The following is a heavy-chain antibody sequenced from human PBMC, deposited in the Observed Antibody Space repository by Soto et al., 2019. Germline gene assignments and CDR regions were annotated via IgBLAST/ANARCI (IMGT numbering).Heavy chain of an antibody. CDR2: IYYTGYT. J-gene: IGHJ4*02. V-gene: IGHV4-59*01. CDR1: GGSISSYY. CDR3: ARASGSYYQFDY. Sequence: PSETLSLTCTVSGGSISSYYWSWIRQPPGKGLEWIGYIYYTGYTNYNPSLKSRVTISVDTSKNQFSLKLSSVTAADTAVYYCARASGSYYQFDYWGQGTLVTAPQ. D-gene: IGHD1-26*01.